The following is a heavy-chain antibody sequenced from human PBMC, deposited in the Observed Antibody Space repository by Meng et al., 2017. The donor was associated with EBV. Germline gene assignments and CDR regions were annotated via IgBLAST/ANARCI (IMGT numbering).Heavy chain of an antibody. CDR3: AKSSSSTPGVVDS. Sequence: QVQPPESGPGPVKPSETLSLTCTVSGASVSGGTFHWSWIRQPPGKELQWIGYIYDGGTTIYNPSLKSRVTIFLDTSRNQFSLGLRSVTTADTAVYYCAKSSSSTPGVVDSWGQGTLVTVSS. CDR2: IYDGGTT. D-gene: IGHD2-2*01. J-gene: IGHJ4*02. CDR1: GASVSGGTFH. V-gene: IGHV4-61*01.